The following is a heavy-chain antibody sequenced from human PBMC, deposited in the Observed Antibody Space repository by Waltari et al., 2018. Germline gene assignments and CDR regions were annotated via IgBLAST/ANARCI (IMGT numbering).Heavy chain of an antibody. D-gene: IGHD2-21*01. J-gene: IGHJ4*02. CDR2: IYYSGST. CDR3: ARAYCGGDCYADY. Sequence: QLQLQESGPGLVKPSETLSLTCTVSGGSISSSSYYWGWIRQPPGKGLEWIGSIYYSGSTYYNPSRKSRVTISVDTSKNQFSLKLSSVTAADTAVYYCARAYCGGDCYADYWGQGTLVTVSS. CDR1: GGSISSSSYY. V-gene: IGHV4-39*07.